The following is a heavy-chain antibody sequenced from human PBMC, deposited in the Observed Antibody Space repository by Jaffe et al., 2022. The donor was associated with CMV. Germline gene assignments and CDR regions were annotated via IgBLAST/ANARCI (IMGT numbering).Heavy chain of an antibody. CDR3: ARLPVEYSSSEAYYYGMDV. Sequence: EVQLVQSGAEVKKPGESLKISCKGSGYSFTSYWIGWVRQMPGKGLEWMGIIYPGDSDTRYSPSFQGQVTISADKSISTAYLQWSSLKASDTAMYYCARLPVEYSSSEAYYYGMDVWGQGTTVTVSS. CDR1: GYSFTSYW. V-gene: IGHV5-51*01. CDR2: IYPGDSDT. D-gene: IGHD6-6*01. J-gene: IGHJ6*02.